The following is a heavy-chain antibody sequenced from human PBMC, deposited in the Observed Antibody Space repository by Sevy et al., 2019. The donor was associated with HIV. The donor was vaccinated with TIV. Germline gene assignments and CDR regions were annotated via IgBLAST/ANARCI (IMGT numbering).Heavy chain of an antibody. CDR2: SNPNSGGA. J-gene: IGHJ3*02. V-gene: IGHV1-2*02. D-gene: IGHD2-2*01. CDR1: GYTFTGYY. Sequence: ASVKVSCKASGYTFTGYYIHWVRQAPGQGLEWMGWSNPNSGGANYAQKFQGRVTMTRDTSIRTAYMELSRLRSDDTAVYYCATNPAAENDAFDIWGQGTMVTVSS. CDR3: ATNPAAENDAFDI.